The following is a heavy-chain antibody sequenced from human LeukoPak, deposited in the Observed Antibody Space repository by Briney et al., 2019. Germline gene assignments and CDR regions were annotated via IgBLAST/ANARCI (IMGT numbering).Heavy chain of an antibody. CDR2: IYYSGST. CDR1: GGSISSYY. V-gene: IGHV4-59*12. J-gene: IGHJ2*01. D-gene: IGHD2-21*01. CDR3: AREVVGYCGGDCYFRNFDL. Sequence: SETLSLTCTVSGGSISSYYWSWIRQPPGKGLEWIGYIYYSGSTNYNPSLKSRVTISVDTSKNQFSLKLSSVTAADTAVYYCAREVVGYCGGDCYFRNFDLWGRGTLVTVSS.